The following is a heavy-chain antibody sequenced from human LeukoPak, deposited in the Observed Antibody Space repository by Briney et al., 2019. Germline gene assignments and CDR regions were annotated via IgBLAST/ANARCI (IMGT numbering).Heavy chain of an antibody. CDR3: ARLDRPGGRTDDVFDI. CDR1: GGSISGYH. V-gene: IGHV4-59*08. J-gene: IGHJ3*02. Sequence: PSETLSFTCTVSGGSISGYHWSWFRQPPGKGLEWIGYIDYTWNTNYSPSLKSRVTMSLDMSKNQFSLEMNSVTAADTAMFYCARLDRPGGRTDDVFDIWGQGTMVTVSS. CDR2: IDYTWNT. D-gene: IGHD3-22*01.